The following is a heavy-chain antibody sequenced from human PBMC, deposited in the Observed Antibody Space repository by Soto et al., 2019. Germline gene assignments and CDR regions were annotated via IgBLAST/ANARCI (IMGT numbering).Heavy chain of an antibody. CDR1: GGSISSGDYY. J-gene: IGHJ4*02. Sequence: SETLSLTCTVSGGSISSGDYYWSWIRQLPGQGLEWIGYIYYSGSTYYNPSLKSRVTISVDTYKNQFSLKLSSVTAADTAVYYWARNTGCCDYWGQGTLVTVSS. D-gene: IGHD4-17*01. V-gene: IGHV4-30-4*01. CDR3: ARNTGCCDY. CDR2: IYYSGST.